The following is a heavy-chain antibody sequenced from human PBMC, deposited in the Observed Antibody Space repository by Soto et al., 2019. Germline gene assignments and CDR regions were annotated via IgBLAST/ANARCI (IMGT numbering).Heavy chain of an antibody. J-gene: IGHJ4*02. V-gene: IGHV1-69*12. CDR2: IIPIFGTA. Sequence: QVQLVQSGAEVKKPGSSVKVSCKASGGTFSSYAISWVRQAPGQGLEWMGGIIPIFGTANYAQKFQGRVTITADESTSTAYMELSSLRSEDTAVYYCARGKXXXGGXCSPTFDYWGQGTLVTVSS. CDR1: GGTFSSYA. D-gene: IGHD2-15*01. CDR3: ARGKXXXGGXCSPTFDY.